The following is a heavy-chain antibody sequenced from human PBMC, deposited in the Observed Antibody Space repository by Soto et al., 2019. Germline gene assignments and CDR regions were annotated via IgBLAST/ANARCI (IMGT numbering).Heavy chain of an antibody. CDR2: IYYSGNT. J-gene: IGHJ4*02. V-gene: IGHV4-61*01. CDR3: ARDRPGPQHYFDY. Sequence: SETLSLTCTVSGGSISSSSYYWGWIRQPPGKGLEWIGHIYYSGNTNYNPSLKSRVTISVDTSKNQFSLNLYSLTSADTAVYYCARDRPGPQHYFDYWGLGNMVTVSS. CDR1: GGSISSSSYY. D-gene: IGHD6-6*01.